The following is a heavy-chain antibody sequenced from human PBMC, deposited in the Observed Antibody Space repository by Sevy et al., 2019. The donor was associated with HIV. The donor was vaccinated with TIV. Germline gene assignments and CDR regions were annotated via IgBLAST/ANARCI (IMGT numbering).Heavy chain of an antibody. CDR3: ARSPQAVAGLDY. CDR1: GGSISSSNW. Sequence: SETLSLTCAVSGGSISSSNWWSWVRQPPGKGLEWIGEIYHSGSTNYNPSLKGRVTISVDKSKNQFSLKLSSVTAADTAVYYCARSPQAVAGLDYWGQGTLVTVSS. CDR2: IYHSGST. D-gene: IGHD6-19*01. V-gene: IGHV4-4*02. J-gene: IGHJ4*02.